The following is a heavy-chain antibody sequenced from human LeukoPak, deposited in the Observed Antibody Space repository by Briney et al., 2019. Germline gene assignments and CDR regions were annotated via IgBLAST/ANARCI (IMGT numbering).Heavy chain of an antibody. Sequence: SETLFLTCTVSGGSISSYYWSWIRQPPGKGLERIGYIYYSGSTNYNPSLKSRVTISVDTSKNQFSLKLSSVTAADTAVYYCARVVERKYYYYYMDVWGKGTTVTVSS. V-gene: IGHV4-59*01. CDR1: GGSISSYY. J-gene: IGHJ6*03. D-gene: IGHD2-21*01. CDR3: ARVVERKYYYYYMDV. CDR2: IYYSGST.